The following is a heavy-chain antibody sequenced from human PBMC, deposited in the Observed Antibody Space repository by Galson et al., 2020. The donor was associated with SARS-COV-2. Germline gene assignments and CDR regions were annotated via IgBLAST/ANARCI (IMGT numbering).Heavy chain of an antibody. Sequence: GGTLRLSCAASGLTFSKYVMHWVRQAPGNGPEWVTDISSDGSNSFYADSLKGRFTISRDNSKSTLYLQMNSLRAEDTAVYYCARGGEWELPYYFDYWGQGTLVTVSS. V-gene: IGHV3-30*04. CDR3: ARGGEWELPYYFDY. CDR1: GLTFSKYV. J-gene: IGHJ4*02. D-gene: IGHD1-26*01. CDR2: ISSDGSNS.